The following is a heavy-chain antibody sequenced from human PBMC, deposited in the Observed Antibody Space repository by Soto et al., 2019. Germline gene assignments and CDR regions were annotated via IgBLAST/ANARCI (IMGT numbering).Heavy chain of an antibody. J-gene: IGHJ3*02. D-gene: IGHD2-15*01. CDR1: GGTFSSYA. Sequence: SVKASSKASGGTFSSYAISWVRQAPGQGLEWMGGIITIFGTANYAQKFQGRVTITADGSTSTAYMELSSLRSEDTAVYYCASGEGARYCSGGSCKELWPPAAAFDIWGQGIMVT. CDR2: IITIFGTA. CDR3: ASGEGARYCSGGSCKELWPPAAAFDI. V-gene: IGHV1-69*13.